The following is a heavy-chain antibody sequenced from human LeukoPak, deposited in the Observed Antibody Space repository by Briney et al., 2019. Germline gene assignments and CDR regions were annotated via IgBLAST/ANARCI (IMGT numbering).Heavy chain of an antibody. CDR2: ISYDGNNK. V-gene: IGHV3-30-3*01. Sequence: GGSLRLSCVASGFTFNSYALHWVRQAPGKGLEWVAVISYDGNNKYYADSVKGRFTISRDNSKNTVYLQMNSLRTEDTAVYHCARDRGSGWPYYYYGMGVWGQGTTVTVSS. J-gene: IGHJ6*02. D-gene: IGHD6-19*01. CDR3: ARDRGSGWPYYYYGMGV. CDR1: GFTFNSYA.